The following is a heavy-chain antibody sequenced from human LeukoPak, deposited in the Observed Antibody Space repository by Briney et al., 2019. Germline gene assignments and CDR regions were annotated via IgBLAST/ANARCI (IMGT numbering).Heavy chain of an antibody. CDR1: GYIFTNYW. CDR2: IDPSDSHS. D-gene: IGHD6-6*01. Sequence: GESLKISCKGSGYIFTNYWISWVRQMPGKGLEWMGRIDPSDSHSNYSPSFRGHVTSSVDKSISTAYLQWSSLEASDTAMYYCARHLYSSSSSDYWGQGTLVTVSS. V-gene: IGHV5-10-1*01. CDR3: ARHLYSSSSSDY. J-gene: IGHJ4*02.